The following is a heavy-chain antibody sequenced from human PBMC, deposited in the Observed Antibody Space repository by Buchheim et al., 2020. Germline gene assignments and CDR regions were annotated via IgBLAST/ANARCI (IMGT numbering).Heavy chain of an antibody. Sequence: QVQLVESGGGVVQPGRSLRLSCAASGFTFSSYGMHWVRQAPGKGLEWVAVISYDGSNKYYADSVKGRFTISRDNSKNTLYLQMNSLRAEDTAVYYCAKIPRAYCGGDCYSDYWGQGTL. V-gene: IGHV3-30*18. J-gene: IGHJ4*02. CDR1: GFTFSSYG. CDR3: AKIPRAYCGGDCYSDY. CDR2: ISYDGSNK. D-gene: IGHD2-21*02.